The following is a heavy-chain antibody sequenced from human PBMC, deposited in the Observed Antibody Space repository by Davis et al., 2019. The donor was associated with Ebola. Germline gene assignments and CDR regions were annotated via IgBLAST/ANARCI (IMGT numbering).Heavy chain of an antibody. D-gene: IGHD3-22*01. J-gene: IGHJ4*02. Sequence: ASVKVSCKASGYTFTSYDINWVRQATGQGLEWMGWMNPNSGNTGYAQKFQGRVTITADKSTSTAYMELSSLRSEDTAVYYCASRREKYYDSRELWSQGTLVTVSS. V-gene: IGHV1-8*01. CDR2: MNPNSGNT. CDR1: GYTFTSYD. CDR3: ASRREKYYDSREL.